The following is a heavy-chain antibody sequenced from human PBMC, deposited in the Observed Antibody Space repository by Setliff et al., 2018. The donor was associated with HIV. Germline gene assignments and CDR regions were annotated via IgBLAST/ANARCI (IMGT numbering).Heavy chain of an antibody. CDR3: ARTHYEICGYYGSKCNYYMDV. J-gene: IGHJ6*03. D-gene: IGHD3-22*01. CDR1: GFTFSNAW. V-gene: IGHV3-20*04. CDR2: INWNGVST. Sequence: GGSLRLSCAASGFTFSNAWMSWVRQAPGKGLEWVSGINWNGVSTAYADSVKGRFTISRDNAKNSLYLQMNSLRAEDTAVYYCARTHYEICGYYGSKCNYYMDVWGKGSPVTVSS.